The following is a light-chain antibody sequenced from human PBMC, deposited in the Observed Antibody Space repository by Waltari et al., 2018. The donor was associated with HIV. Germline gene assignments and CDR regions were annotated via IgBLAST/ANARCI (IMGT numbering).Light chain of an antibody. CDR1: QSVSSNY. CDR3: QQYGSSPVT. Sequence: EIVLTQSPGTLSLSPGERATLSCRASQSVSSNYLAWYQQKPGQAPRLLIYGASSRATGIPDRFSGSGSGTDFTLTISRLEPEDFVMYYCQQYGSSPVTFGQGTKVEV. V-gene: IGKV3-20*01. CDR2: GAS. J-gene: IGKJ1*01.